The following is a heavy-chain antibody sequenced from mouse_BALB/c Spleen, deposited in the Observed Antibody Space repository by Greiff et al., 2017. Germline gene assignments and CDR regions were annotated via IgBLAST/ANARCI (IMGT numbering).Heavy chain of an antibody. V-gene: IGHV1-87*01. CDR1: GYTFTSYW. J-gene: IGHJ4*01. D-gene: IGHD4-1*02. CDR2: IYPGDGDT. CDR3: AISTGSYYAMDY. Sequence: QVQLQQSGAELARPGASVKLSCKASGYTFTSYWMQWVKQGPGQGLEWIGAIYPGDGDTWYTQKFKGKATLTADKSSSTSYMQLSSLASEDSAVYYCAISTGSYYAMDYWGQGTSVTVSS.